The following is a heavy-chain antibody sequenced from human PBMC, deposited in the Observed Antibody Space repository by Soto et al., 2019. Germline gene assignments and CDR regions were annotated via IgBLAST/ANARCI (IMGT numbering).Heavy chain of an antibody. CDR1: GFTFSDYA. CDR3: AKGGRQWLVTSDFNY. J-gene: IGHJ4*02. CDR2: VSHDGRNT. V-gene: IGHV3-30*18. D-gene: IGHD6-19*01. Sequence: VQLVESGGGVVQPGRSLRLSCAASGFTFSDYAMHWVRQAPGKGLEWVAVVSHDGRNTDYADSVKGRFTISRDSSKKTVSLEITSMRAYDTAVYYYAKGGRQWLVTSDFNYWGQGALFTVSS.